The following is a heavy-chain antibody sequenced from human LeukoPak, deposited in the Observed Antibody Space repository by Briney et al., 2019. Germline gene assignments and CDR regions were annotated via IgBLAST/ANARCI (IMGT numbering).Heavy chain of an antibody. D-gene: IGHD2-2*01. J-gene: IGHJ6*03. V-gene: IGHV4-34*01. CDR2: INHSGST. CDR1: GGSFSGYY. CDR3: ARHRKERVPAATAVYYYYYMDV. Sequence: SETLSLTCAVYGGSFSGYYWSWIRQPPGKGLEWIGEINHSGSTNYNPSLKSRVTISVDTSKNQFSLKLSSVTAADTAMYYCARHRKERVPAATAVYYYYYMDVWGKGTTVTVSS.